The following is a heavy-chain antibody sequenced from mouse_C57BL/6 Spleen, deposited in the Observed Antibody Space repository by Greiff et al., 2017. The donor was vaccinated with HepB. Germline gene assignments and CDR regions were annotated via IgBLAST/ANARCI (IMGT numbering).Heavy chain of an antibody. V-gene: IGHV1-62-2*01. Sequence: VQLQQSGPELVKPGASVKLSCKASGYTFTDYTIHWVKQRPGQGLEWIGWFFPGSGSTKYNEKFKGKATFTADKSSSTAYMELSSLTSEDSAVYCCARHAQSDDGFAYWGQGTTVTVSA. CDR1: GYTFTDYT. D-gene: IGHD2-13*01. CDR3: ARHAQSDDGFAY. J-gene: IGHJ3*01. CDR2: FFPGSGST.